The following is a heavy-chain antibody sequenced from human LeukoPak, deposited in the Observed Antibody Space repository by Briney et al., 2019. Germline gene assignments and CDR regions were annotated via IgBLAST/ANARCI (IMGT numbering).Heavy chain of an antibody. V-gene: IGHV4-34*01. D-gene: IGHD2-21*02. CDR2: INHSGST. J-gene: IGHJ4*02. CDR3: ARAHIAVVTAIYYFDY. Sequence: SETLSLTCAVYGGSFSGYHWSWIRQPPGKGLEWIGEINHSGSTNYNPSLKSRVTISVDTSKNQFSLKLSSVIAADTAVYYCARAHIAVVTAIYYFDYWGQGTLVTVSS. CDR1: GGSFSGYH.